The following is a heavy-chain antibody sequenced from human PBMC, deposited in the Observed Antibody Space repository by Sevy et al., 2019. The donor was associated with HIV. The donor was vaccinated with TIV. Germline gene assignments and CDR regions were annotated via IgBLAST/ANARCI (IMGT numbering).Heavy chain of an antibody. Sequence: GGSLRLSCAASGFAFYDYSMSWIRQAPGKGLEWVATLSFGCGKINYADSMKGRFTISRDNSKNSFYLQMDNLRVEDTVLYYCRREGCTRPHDYWGQGTRVTVSS. CDR3: RREGCTRPHDY. J-gene: IGHJ4*02. D-gene: IGHD2-8*01. V-gene: IGHV3-23*01. CDR1: GFAFYDYS. CDR2: LSFGCGKI.